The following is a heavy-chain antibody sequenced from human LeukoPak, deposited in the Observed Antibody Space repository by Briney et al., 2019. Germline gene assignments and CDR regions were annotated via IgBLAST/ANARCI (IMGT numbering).Heavy chain of an antibody. CDR1: VGSISSGGYS. D-gene: IGHD3-9*01. CDR3: ARDSIHYDILTGYYSSNWFDP. CDR2: IYHSGST. Sequence: SQTLSLTCAVSVGSISSGGYSWSWIRQPPGKGLEWIGYIYHSGSTYYNPSLKSRVTISVDRSKNQFSLKLSSVTAADTAVYYCARDSIHYDILTGYYSSNWFDPWGQGTLVTVSS. V-gene: IGHV4-30-2*01. J-gene: IGHJ5*02.